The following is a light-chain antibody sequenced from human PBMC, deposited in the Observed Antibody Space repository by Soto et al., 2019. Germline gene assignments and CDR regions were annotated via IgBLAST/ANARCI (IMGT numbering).Light chain of an antibody. CDR1: SRDVGGYKY. CDR2: EVS. Sequence: QSALTQPASVSGSPGQSITISCTGTSRDVGGYKYVSWYQQHPGNAPKVMIYEVSNRPSGVSNRFSGSKSGNTASLIISGLQAEDEADYYCSSYTSSSTVVFGGGTKLTVL. J-gene: IGLJ2*01. V-gene: IGLV2-14*01. CDR3: SSYTSSSTVV.